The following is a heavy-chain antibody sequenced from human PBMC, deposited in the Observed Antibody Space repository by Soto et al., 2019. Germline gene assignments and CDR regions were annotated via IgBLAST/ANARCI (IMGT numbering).Heavy chain of an antibody. CDR1: GCTFTRNG. Sequence: ASVKVSCKTSGCTFTRNGISWVRQAPGQGLEWMGWISPNSGNTRYAQKLQDRVIMTTDTSTSTAYMELRSLRSDDTAVYYCVKDRDSNSWPSRDVWGPGTTVTVSS. D-gene: IGHD3-22*01. CDR3: VKDRDSNSWPSRDV. J-gene: IGHJ6*02. V-gene: IGHV1-18*01. CDR2: ISPNSGNT.